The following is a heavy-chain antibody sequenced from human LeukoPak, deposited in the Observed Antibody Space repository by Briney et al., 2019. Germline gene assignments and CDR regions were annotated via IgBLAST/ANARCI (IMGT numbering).Heavy chain of an antibody. Sequence: SETLSLTCAVYGGSFSGYYWSWIRQPPGKGLEWIGEINHSGSTNYNPSLKSRVTISVDTSKNQFSLKLSSVTAADTAVYYCARRYCSGGSCYSSLDYWGQGSLVTVSS. CDR2: INHSGST. D-gene: IGHD2-15*01. CDR1: GGSFSGYY. J-gene: IGHJ4*02. CDR3: ARRYCSGGSCYSSLDY. V-gene: IGHV4-34*01.